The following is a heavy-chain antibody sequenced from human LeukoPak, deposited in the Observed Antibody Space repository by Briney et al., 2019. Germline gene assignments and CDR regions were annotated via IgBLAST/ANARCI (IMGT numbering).Heavy chain of an antibody. CDR1: GGTFSSYA. D-gene: IGHD3-22*01. CDR3: ARSRCPHYYDSSCYYNFDY. J-gene: IGHJ4*02. V-gene: IGHV1-69*13. CDR2: IIPIFGTA. Sequence: ASVKVSCKASGGTFSSYAISWVRQAPRPGLEWMGGIIPIFGTANYAQKFQGRVTITADESTSTAYMELSSLRSEDTAVYYCARSRCPHYYDSSCYYNFDYWGQGTLVTVSS.